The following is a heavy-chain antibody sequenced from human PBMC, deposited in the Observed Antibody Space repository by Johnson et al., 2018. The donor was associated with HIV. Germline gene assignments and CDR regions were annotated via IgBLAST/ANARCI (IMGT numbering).Heavy chain of an antibody. Sequence: VQVVESGGGLVQPGGSLRLSCAASGFTFSSYAMHWVRQAPGKGLEWVAVISYDGSNKYYADSVKGRFTISRDNSKNTLYLQMHSLRAEDTAVYYCARLRGAFDIWGQGTMVTVSS. CDR1: GFTFSSYA. CDR2: ISYDGSNK. V-gene: IGHV3-30*04. CDR3: ARLRGAFDI. J-gene: IGHJ3*02.